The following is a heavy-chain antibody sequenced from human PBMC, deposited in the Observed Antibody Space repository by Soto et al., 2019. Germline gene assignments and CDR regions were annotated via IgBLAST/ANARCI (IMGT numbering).Heavy chain of an antibody. J-gene: IGHJ4*02. CDR3: ARGQRIGVITTWFDY. D-gene: IGHD3-22*01. V-gene: IGHV4-34*01. Sequence: QVQLQQWGAGLLKPSETLSLTCAVYIGSFSGYYWSWIRQPPGKGLEWIGEINHSGSTNYNPSLKRRVTIXXDXSXXQFSRKLSSVTAADTAVYYCARGQRIGVITTWFDYWGQGTLVTVSS. CDR1: IGSFSGYY. CDR2: INHSGST.